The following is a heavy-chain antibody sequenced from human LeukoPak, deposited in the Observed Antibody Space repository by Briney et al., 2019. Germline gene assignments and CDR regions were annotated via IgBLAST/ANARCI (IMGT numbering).Heavy chain of an antibody. Sequence: SETLSLTCTVSGGSISSYYWSWIRQPAGEGLEWIGRIYTSGSTNYNPSLKSRVTMSVDTSKNQFSLKLSSATAADTAVYYCARAGVQYYDFWSGYYTTDYWGQGTLVTVSS. J-gene: IGHJ4*02. CDR3: ARAGVQYYDFWSGYYTTDY. CDR2: IYTSGST. D-gene: IGHD3-3*01. CDR1: GGSISSYY. V-gene: IGHV4-4*07.